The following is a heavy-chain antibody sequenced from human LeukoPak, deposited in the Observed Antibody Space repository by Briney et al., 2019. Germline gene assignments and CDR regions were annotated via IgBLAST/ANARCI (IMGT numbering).Heavy chain of an antibody. V-gene: IGHV3-48*03. J-gene: IGHJ3*02. D-gene: IGHD3-22*01. CDR2: ISTSGSTK. CDR1: GFTFSSYE. Sequence: GGSLRLSCAASGFTFSSYEMTWVRQAPGKGLEWVSYISTSGSTKYYADSVKGRFTISRDNAKNLLYLQMNTLRAEYTAVYYCARDRDPGYNDSSGYRRVNAFDIWGQGTMVTVSS. CDR3: ARDRDPGYNDSSGYRRVNAFDI.